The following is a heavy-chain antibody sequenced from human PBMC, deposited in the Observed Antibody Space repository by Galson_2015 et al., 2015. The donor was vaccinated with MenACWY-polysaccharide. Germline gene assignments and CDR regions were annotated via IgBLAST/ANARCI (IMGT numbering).Heavy chain of an antibody. Sequence: SLRLSCAAPGFTFGSYWMSWVRQAPGKGLEWVANIKQDESEKYYVDSVEGRFTISRDNAKNSLYLEMNSLRAEDTAVYYCARAWEVPPAHYFDHWGQGRLVIVSS. CDR1: GFTFGSYW. CDR2: IKQDESEK. D-gene: IGHD2-2*01. J-gene: IGHJ4*02. CDR3: ARAWEVPPAHYFDH. V-gene: IGHV3-7*03.